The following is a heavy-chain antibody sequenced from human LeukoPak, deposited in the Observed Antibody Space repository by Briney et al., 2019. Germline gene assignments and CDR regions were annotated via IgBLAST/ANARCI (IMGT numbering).Heavy chain of an antibody. CDR1: GGSFSGYY. CDR3: ARDRVWIQLWFSDDAFDI. Sequence: PSETLSLTCAVSGGSFSGYYWSWIRQPPGKGLEWIGEINHSGSTNYNPSLKSRVTISVDTSKNQFSLKLSSVTAADTAVYYCARDRVWIQLWFSDDAFDIWGQGTMVTVSS. V-gene: IGHV4-34*01. J-gene: IGHJ3*02. D-gene: IGHD5-18*01. CDR2: INHSGST.